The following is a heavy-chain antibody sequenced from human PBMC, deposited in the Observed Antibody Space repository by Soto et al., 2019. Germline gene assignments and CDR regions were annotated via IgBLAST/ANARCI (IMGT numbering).Heavy chain of an antibody. CDR3: VRPDSSGYYVY. CDR2: IHPADSDT. D-gene: IGHD3-22*01. CDR1: GYTFTNYW. J-gene: IGHJ4*02. V-gene: IGHV5-51*01. Sequence: PGESLRISCEVSGYTFTNYWIGWVRQMPGKGLEWMAIIHPADSDTRYSPSFQGQVTISADKSISTAYLQRSSLKASDTAMYYCVRPDSSGYYVYWGQGTLVTVS.